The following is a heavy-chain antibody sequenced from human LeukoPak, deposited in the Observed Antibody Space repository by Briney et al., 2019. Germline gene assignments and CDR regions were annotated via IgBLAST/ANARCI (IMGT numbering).Heavy chain of an antibody. CDR3: TRHEWELNSGYFDY. CDR2: IRSKANSYAT. V-gene: IGHV3-73*01. CDR1: GFTFSGSA. D-gene: IGHD1-26*01. J-gene: IGHJ4*02. Sequence: GGSLRLSCAASGFTFSGSAMHWVRQASGEGLEWVGRIRSKANSYATAYAASVKGRFTISRDDSKNTAYLQMNSLKTEDTAVYYCTRHEWELNSGYFDYWGQGTLVTVSS.